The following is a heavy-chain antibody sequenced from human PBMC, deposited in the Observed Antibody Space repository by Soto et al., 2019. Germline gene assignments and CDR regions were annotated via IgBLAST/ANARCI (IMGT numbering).Heavy chain of an antibody. CDR3: ARSEATVLDY. CDR2: IHHSGRT. V-gene: IGHV4-39*07. D-gene: IGHD4-17*01. Sequence: PSETLSLTCTVSGGSISRSSYYWGWIRQPPGKGLEWIGEIHHSGRTNYNPSLKSRVTISVDRSKNHFSLNLSSVTAADTAVYYCARSEATVLDYWGQGTLVTVSS. J-gene: IGHJ4*02. CDR1: GGSISRSSYY.